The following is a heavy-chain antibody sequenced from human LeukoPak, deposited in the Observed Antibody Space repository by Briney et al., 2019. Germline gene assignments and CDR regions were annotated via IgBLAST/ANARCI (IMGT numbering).Heavy chain of an antibody. J-gene: IGHJ4*02. CDR2: ISGSDDST. Sequence: PGGSLRLSCAASGFTFSSYAMSWVRQAPGKGLEWVSAISGSDDSTYYADSVKGRFTISRDNSKNTVYLQMNSLRAEDTAVYYCAKSVYDFWSGYNYWGQGTLVTVSS. D-gene: IGHD3-3*01. CDR1: GFTFSSYA. CDR3: AKSVYDFWSGYNY. V-gene: IGHV3-23*01.